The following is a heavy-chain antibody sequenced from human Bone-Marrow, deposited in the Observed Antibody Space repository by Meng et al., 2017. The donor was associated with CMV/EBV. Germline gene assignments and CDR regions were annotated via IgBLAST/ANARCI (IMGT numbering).Heavy chain of an antibody. CDR3: ARARPTVVNPDAFDI. Sequence: GESLKISCAASGFTFSSYSMNWVRQAPGKGLEWVSSISSSSSTIYYADSVKGRFTISRDNAKNSLYLQMNSLRAEDTAVYYCARARPTVVNPDAFDIWGQGTMVTVSS. J-gene: IGHJ3*02. D-gene: IGHD4-23*01. V-gene: IGHV3-48*04. CDR1: GFTFSSYS. CDR2: ISSSSSTI.